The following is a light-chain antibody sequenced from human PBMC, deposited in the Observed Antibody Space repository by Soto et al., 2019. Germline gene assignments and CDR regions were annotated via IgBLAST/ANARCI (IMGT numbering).Light chain of an antibody. CDR3: QQSYSTLAWT. J-gene: IGKJ1*01. CDR1: QSISSY. CDR2: AAS. Sequence: DIQMTQSPSSLSASVGHRVTITCRASQSISSYLNWYQQKPGKAPKLLIYAASSLQSGVPSRFSGSGSATDFTLTISSLQPEDFATYYCQQSYSTLAWTFGQGTKVEIK. V-gene: IGKV1-39*01.